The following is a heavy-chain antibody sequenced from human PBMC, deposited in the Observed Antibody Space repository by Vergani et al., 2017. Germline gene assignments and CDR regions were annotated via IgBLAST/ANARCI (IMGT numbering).Heavy chain of an antibody. D-gene: IGHD3-22*01. CDR3: AIVTDYYDSRGYYLDY. CDR1: GYSLTELT. Sequence: QVQLVQSGSEVRKPGASVKVSCQVSGYSLTELTIHWVRQAPGQGLEWMGGFDPEHGEVTFAHHIQGRVTMTEDRSTDTAYMELSSLRPEDTAIYHCAIVTDYYDSRGYYLDYWGQGTLVTVPS. CDR2: FDPEHGEV. V-gene: IGHV1-24*01. J-gene: IGHJ4*02.